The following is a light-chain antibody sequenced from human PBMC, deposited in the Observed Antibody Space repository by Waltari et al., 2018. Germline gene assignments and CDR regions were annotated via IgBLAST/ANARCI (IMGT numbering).Light chain of an antibody. J-gene: IGLJ1*01. CDR1: SSDVGGYNY. CDR2: EVS. CDR3: SSYAGSNNGHYV. V-gene: IGLV2-8*01. Sequence: QSALTQPPSASGSPGQSVTISCTGTSSDVGGYNYVSWYQQHPGKAPKLLIYEVSKRPSGVPDRFSGSKSGNTASLALSGLQAEDEADYYCSSYAGSNNGHYVFGTRTKVTVL.